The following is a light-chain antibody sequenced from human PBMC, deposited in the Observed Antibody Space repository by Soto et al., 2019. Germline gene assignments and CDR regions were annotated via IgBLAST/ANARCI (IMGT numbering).Light chain of an antibody. Sequence: DIQMNQSPSTLSASVGDRVTITCRASQSISSWLAWYQQKPGKAPKLLIYDASSLESGVPSRFSGSGSGTEFTLTISSLQPDDFATYYCQHLGTFGQGTKWDIK. CDR2: DAS. J-gene: IGKJ1*01. CDR1: QSISSW. CDR3: QHLGT. V-gene: IGKV1-5*01.